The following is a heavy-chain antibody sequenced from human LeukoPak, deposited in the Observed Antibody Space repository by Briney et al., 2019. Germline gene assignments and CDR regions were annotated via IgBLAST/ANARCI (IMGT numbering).Heavy chain of an antibody. CDR3: ASPAAPAKAHSYGWGASWDI. J-gene: IGHJ3*02. CDR1: GFTVSSTY. CDR2: IHSDGSGGKT. V-gene: IGHV3-53*01. Sequence: GGSLRLSCSASGFTVSSTYMSWVRQTPGKGLEWVSIIHSDGSGGKTYYADSVRGRFTISRDNSKKMVNLQMNSLRLEDTAVYYCASPAAPAKAHSYGWGASWDIWGQGTMVTVSS. D-gene: IGHD3-10*01.